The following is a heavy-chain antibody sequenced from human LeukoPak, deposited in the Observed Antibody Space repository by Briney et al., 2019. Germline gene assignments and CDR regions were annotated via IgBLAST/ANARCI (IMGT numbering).Heavy chain of an antibody. CDR2: IYYSGST. CDR1: GGSISSSSYY. J-gene: IGHJ3*02. Sequence: SETLSLTCTVSGGSISSSSYYWGWIRQPSGKGLEWIGSIYYSGSTYYNPSLKSRVTISVDTSKNQFSLKLSSVTAADTAVYYCARYGISLGYCSSTSCPTPDAFDIWGQGTMVTVSS. V-gene: IGHV4-39*01. D-gene: IGHD2-2*01. CDR3: ARYGISLGYCSSTSCPTPDAFDI.